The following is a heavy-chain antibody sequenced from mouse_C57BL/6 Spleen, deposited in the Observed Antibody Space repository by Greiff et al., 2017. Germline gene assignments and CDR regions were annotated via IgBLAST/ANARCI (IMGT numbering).Heavy chain of an antibody. V-gene: IGHV1-7*01. Sequence: VQLQQSGAELAKPGASVKLSCKASGYTFTSYWMHWVKQRPGQGLEWIGYINPSSGYTKYNQKFKDEATLTADKSSSTAYMQLSSLTYEDSAVYYCARSYYSNYVYAMDYWGQGTSVTVSS. CDR2: INPSSGYT. J-gene: IGHJ4*01. CDR3: ARSYYSNYVYAMDY. CDR1: GYTFTSYW. D-gene: IGHD2-5*01.